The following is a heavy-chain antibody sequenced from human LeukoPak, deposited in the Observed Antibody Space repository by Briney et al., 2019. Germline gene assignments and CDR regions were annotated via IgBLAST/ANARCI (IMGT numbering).Heavy chain of an antibody. Sequence: GGSLRLSCAASGFTFDNYRMSWVRQAPGKGLEWVSTLSGSGVTTYYADSVKGRFTISRDNSKNTLYLQMNSLRAEDTAVYYCAKSDNLGISGAFDYWGQGTLVTVSS. J-gene: IGHJ4*02. V-gene: IGHV3-23*01. D-gene: IGHD7-27*01. CDR1: GFTFDNYR. CDR2: LSGSGVTT. CDR3: AKSDNLGISGAFDY.